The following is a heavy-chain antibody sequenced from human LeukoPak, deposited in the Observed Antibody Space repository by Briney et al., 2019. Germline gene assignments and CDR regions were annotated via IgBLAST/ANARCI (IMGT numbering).Heavy chain of an antibody. D-gene: IGHD3-22*01. Sequence: GASVKVSCKASGYSFTGHYMHWVRQAPGQGLEWMGWINPKSGGTNYAQKFQGRVTMTRDTSISTAYMDMSSLRSDDTAVYYCARVTGYMIEDYFDYWGQGTLVTVSS. V-gene: IGHV1-2*02. CDR1: GYSFTGHY. J-gene: IGHJ4*02. CDR2: INPKSGGT. CDR3: ARVTGYMIEDYFDY.